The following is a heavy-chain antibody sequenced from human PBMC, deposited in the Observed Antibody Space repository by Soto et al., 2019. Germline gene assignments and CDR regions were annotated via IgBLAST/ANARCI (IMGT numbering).Heavy chain of an antibody. CDR1: GGTFSTYS. CDR2: IMPSFGTT. Sequence: QVQLVQSGAEVKKPGSSVKVSCKASGGTFSTYSINWVRQAPGQGLEWMGVIMPSFGTTNYAQNFRGRVTFTADGSTITAYMELSNLSSDDTALYFCARGGVLNHFDPWGQGTLVTVSS. V-gene: IGHV1-69*12. J-gene: IGHJ5*02. D-gene: IGHD3-16*01. CDR3: ARGGVLNHFDP.